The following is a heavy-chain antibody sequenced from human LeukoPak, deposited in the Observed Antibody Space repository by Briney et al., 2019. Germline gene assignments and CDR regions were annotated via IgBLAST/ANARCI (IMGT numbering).Heavy chain of an antibody. CDR3: ARDRHRGLDY. V-gene: IGHV4-59*01. CDR1: GGSISSYY. J-gene: IGHJ4*02. CDR2: IYYSGST. D-gene: IGHD3-10*01. Sequence: SETLSLTCTVSGGSISSYYWSWIRQPPGKGLEWIGYIYYSGSTNYNPSLKSRVTISVDTSKNQFSLKLSSVTAADTAVYYCARDRHRGLDYWGQGTLVTVSS.